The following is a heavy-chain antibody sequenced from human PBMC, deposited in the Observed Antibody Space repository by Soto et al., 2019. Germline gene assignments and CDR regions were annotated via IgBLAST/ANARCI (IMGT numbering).Heavy chain of an antibody. D-gene: IGHD6-13*01. J-gene: IGHJ4*02. CDR1: GGSTRNYF. CDR2: IHYSGTT. CDR3: AAGEASSRNLAPYYLDF. Sequence: SLTCTVSGGSTRNYFWTRIRQPPGKGLEWIGYIHYSGTTSFFPSYNPSLRSRVTISEDTSKNQFSLKLLSVTTADTAVYFCAAGEASSRNLAPYYLDFWGQGTLVTVSS. V-gene: IGHV4-59*01.